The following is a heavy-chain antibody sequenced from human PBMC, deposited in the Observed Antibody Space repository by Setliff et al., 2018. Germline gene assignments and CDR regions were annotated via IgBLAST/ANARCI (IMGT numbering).Heavy chain of an antibody. V-gene: IGHV1-8*01. J-gene: IGHJ6*03. CDR2: MNPNNGNT. CDR3: ARGVPRVSSWSDYYYYMDV. CDR1: GYTFTSHD. Sequence: ASVKVSCKASGYTFTSHDINRVRQATGQGLEWMGWMNPNNGNTGCVQKFQGRLTITADESTSTAYMELSSLRSEDTAVYYCARGVPRVSSWSDYYYYMDVWGKGTTVTVSS. D-gene: IGHD6-6*01.